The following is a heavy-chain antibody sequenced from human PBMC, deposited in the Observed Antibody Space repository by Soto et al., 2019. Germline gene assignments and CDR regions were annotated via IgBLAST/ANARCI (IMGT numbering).Heavy chain of an antibody. V-gene: IGHV3-23*01. CDR3: AKDIEGLYSSGWTTGHFDY. CDR1: GFTFSSYA. D-gene: IGHD6-19*01. Sequence: EVQLLESGGGLVQPGGSLRLSCAASGFTFSSYAMSWVRQAPGKGLEWVSAISGSGGSTYYADSVKGRFTISRDNSKNTLYLQMNSLRAEDTAVYYCAKDIEGLYSSGWTTGHFDYWGQGTLVTVSS. CDR2: ISGSGGST. J-gene: IGHJ4*02.